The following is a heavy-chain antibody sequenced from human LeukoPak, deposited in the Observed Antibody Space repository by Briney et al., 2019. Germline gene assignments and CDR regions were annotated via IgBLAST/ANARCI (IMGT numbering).Heavy chain of an antibody. V-gene: IGHV3-23*01. J-gene: IGHJ4*02. CDR1: GFTFSTYS. Sequence: GGSLRLSCAASGFTFSTYSMNWVRQAPGKGLEWVSGISGSGDSTYYADSVKGRFTISRDNSNNTLYLQMNSLRAEDTAVYYCAKSDGYNLRTYDYWGQGTLVTVSS. CDR2: ISGSGDST. D-gene: IGHD5-24*01. CDR3: AKSDGYNLRTYDY.